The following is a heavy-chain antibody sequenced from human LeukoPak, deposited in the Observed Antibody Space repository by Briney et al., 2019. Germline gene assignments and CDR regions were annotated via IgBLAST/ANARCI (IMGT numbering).Heavy chain of an antibody. D-gene: IGHD5-12*01. CDR2: IYPGDSDT. CDR3: ARQGRWLQLPIDY. J-gene: IGHJ4*02. V-gene: IGHV5-51*01. Sequence: GESLKISCKGSGYSFTSYWIGWVRQMPGKGLEWMGIIYPGDSDTRYSPSFQGQVTISADKSISTAYLQWSSLKALDTAMYYCARQGRWLQLPIDYWGQGTLVTVSS. CDR1: GYSFTSYW.